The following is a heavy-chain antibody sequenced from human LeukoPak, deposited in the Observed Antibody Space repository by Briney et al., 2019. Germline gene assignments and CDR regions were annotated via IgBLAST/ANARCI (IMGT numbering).Heavy chain of an antibody. Sequence: PSETLSLTCTVSGGSISSGSYYWSWIRQPAGKGLEWIGRIYTSGSTNYNPSLKSRVTISVDTSKNQFSLKLSSVTAADTAVYYCARDGPSAYGVCWFDPWGQGTLVTVSS. CDR3: ARDGPSAYGVCWFDP. D-gene: IGHD4-17*01. CDR1: GGSISSGSYY. V-gene: IGHV4-61*02. J-gene: IGHJ5*02. CDR2: IYTSGST.